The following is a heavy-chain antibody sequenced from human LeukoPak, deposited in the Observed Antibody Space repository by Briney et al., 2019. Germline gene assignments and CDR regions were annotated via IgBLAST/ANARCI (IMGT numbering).Heavy chain of an antibody. CDR2: IRYDGSNK. D-gene: IGHD5-12*01. CDR3: ARSSGYGGYDDLDI. V-gene: IGHV3-33*01. CDR1: GFTFSSYG. Sequence: GRSLRLSCAASGFTFSSYGMHRVRQAPGKGLEWVAFIRYDGSNKYYAESVKGRFTISRDNSKNTLYLQMNSLRAEDTAMYYCARSSGYGGYDDLDIWGQGTMVTVAS. J-gene: IGHJ3*02.